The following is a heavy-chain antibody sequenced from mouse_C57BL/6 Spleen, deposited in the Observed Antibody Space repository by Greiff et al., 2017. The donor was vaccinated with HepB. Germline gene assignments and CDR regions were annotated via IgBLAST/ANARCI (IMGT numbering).Heavy chain of an antibody. CDR3: ARDDTTVV. Sequence: VKLMESGAELVRPGTSVKVSCKASGYAFTNYLIEWVKQRPGQGLEWIGVINPGSGGTNYNEKFKGKATLTADKSSSTAYMQLSSLTSEDSAVYFCARDDTTVVWGTGTTVTVSS. CDR1: GYAFTNYL. CDR2: INPGSGGT. J-gene: IGHJ1*03. V-gene: IGHV1-54*01. D-gene: IGHD1-1*01.